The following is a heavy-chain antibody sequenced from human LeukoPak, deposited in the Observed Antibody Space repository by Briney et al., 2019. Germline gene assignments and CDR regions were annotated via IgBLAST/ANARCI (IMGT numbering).Heavy chain of an antibody. CDR3: ARDGSSWYSEYYYYYGMDV. J-gene: IGHJ6*02. Sequence: ASVKVSCKTSGYTFTSYGISWVRQAPGQGLEWMGWISAYNGNTNYAQKLQGRVTMTTDTSTSTAYMELRSLRSDDTAVYYCARDGSSWYSEYYYYYGMDVWGQGTTVTVSS. V-gene: IGHV1-18*01. D-gene: IGHD6-13*01. CDR1: GYTFTSYG. CDR2: ISAYNGNT.